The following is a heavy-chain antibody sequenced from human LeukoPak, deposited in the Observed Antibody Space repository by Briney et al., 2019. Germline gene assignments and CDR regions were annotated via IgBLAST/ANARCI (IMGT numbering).Heavy chain of an antibody. CDR3: ARARDYYDSSGYHTAAEYFQH. J-gene: IGHJ1*01. CDR1: GGSIRSYY. CDR2: IYYSGST. V-gene: IGHV4-59*08. Sequence: SETLSLTCTVSGGSIRSYYWSWIRQPPGKGLEWIGYIYYSGSTNYNPSLKSRVTISVDTSKNQFSLKLSSVTAADTAVYYCARARDYYDSSGYHTAAEYFQHWGQGTLVTVSS. D-gene: IGHD3-22*01.